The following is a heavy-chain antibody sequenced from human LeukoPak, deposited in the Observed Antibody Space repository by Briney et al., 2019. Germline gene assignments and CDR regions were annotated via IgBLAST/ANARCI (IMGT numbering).Heavy chain of an antibody. V-gene: IGHV3-7*01. Sequence: GGSLRLSCAASGFTFSIYWMSWVRQAPGKGLEWVANIKQDGSEKGYVDSVKGRFTISRDNAKNSLYLQMNSLRVEDTAVYYCARVVVTLVRGVTPRGYGMDVWGQGTTVTVSS. CDR1: GFTFSIYW. CDR3: ARVVVTLVRGVTPRGYGMDV. J-gene: IGHJ6*02. D-gene: IGHD3-10*01. CDR2: IKQDGSEK.